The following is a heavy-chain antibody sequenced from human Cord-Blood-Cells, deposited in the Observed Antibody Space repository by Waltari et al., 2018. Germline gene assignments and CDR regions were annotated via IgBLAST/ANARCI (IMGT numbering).Heavy chain of an antibody. CDR2: INAGNGNT. D-gene: IGHD6-6*01. J-gene: IGHJ4*02. CDR3: ARPKYSSSSYFDY. V-gene: IGHV1-3*01. Sequence: QVQLVQSGAEVKKPGASVKVSCKASGYPFTSYAMHWVRQAPGQRLEWMGWINAGNGNTKYSQKFQGRVTITRDTSASTAYMELSSLRSEDTAVYYCARPKYSSSSYFDYWGQGTLVTVSS. CDR1: GYPFTSYA.